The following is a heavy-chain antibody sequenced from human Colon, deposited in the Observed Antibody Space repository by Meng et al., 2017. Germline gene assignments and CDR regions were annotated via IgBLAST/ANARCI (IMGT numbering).Heavy chain of an antibody. J-gene: IGHJ5*02. CDR1: GGSISPSGYY. D-gene: IGHD6-19*01. CDR2: IGHSGFT. Sequence: QVQLQESGPGLVKPSEALSLTCSVSGGSISPSGYYWGWIRQPPGKGLEWIGSIGHSGFTYYTPSLKSRVTVSIDTSRNQFSLWLTSVTAADTAVYYCVRSSGWVKTGFDPWGQGTLVTVSS. CDR3: VRSSGWVKTGFDP. V-gene: IGHV4-39*01.